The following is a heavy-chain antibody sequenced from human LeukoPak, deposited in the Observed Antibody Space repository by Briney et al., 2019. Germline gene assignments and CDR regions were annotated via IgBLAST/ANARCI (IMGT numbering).Heavy chain of an antibody. V-gene: IGHV3-11*04. Sequence: PGGSLRLSCAASGFTFSDYYMSWIRQAPGKGLEWVSYISSGGSTIYYADSVKGRFTISRDNAKNSLYLQMNSLRAEDTAVYYCARVHPYSSSWIDYWGQGTLVTVSS. CDR1: GFTFSDYY. D-gene: IGHD6-13*01. J-gene: IGHJ4*02. CDR2: ISSGGSTI. CDR3: ARVHPYSSSWIDY.